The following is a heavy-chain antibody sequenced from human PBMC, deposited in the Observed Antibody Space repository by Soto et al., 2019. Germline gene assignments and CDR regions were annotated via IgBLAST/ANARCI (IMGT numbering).Heavy chain of an antibody. CDR1: GFSLSTSGLG. D-gene: IGHD6-19*01. J-gene: IGHJ4*02. Sequence: QITLKESGPTLVRPTQTLTLTCTFSGFSLSTSGLGVGWIRQPPGKALEWLALIYWNDDKRYSPSLTARLTITKDTSKNQVVLPMTNMDPVDTATYYCADRPSGWYLFDYWGQGTLVTVSS. V-gene: IGHV2-5*01. CDR2: IYWNDDK. CDR3: ADRPSGWYLFDY.